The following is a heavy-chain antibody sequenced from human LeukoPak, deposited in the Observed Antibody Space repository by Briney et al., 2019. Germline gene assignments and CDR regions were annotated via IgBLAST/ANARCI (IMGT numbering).Heavy chain of an antibody. CDR3: ARAPPKMGYSGAFDI. CDR2: IYYSGST. J-gene: IGHJ3*02. Sequence: PSETLSLTCTVSGGSISSSSYYWGWIRQPPGKGLEWIGSIYYSGSTYYNPSLKSRVTISVDTSKNQFSLKLSSVTAADTAVYYCARAPPKMGYSGAFDIWGQGTMVTVSS. CDR1: GGSISSSSYY. V-gene: IGHV4-39*01. D-gene: IGHD4-4*01.